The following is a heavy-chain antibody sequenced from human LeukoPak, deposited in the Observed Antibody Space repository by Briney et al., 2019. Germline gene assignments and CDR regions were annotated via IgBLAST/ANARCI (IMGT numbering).Heavy chain of an antibody. J-gene: IGHJ3*02. CDR3: ARDPGYSSGWYDAFDI. D-gene: IGHD6-19*01. V-gene: IGHV4-59*01. Sequence: SETLFLACTVSGGSISSYYWSWIRQPPGKGPEWIGYIYYSGSTNYNPSLKSRVTISVDTSKNQFSLKLSSVTAADTAVYYCARDPGYSSGWYDAFDIWGQGTMVTVSS. CDR2: IYYSGST. CDR1: GGSISSYY.